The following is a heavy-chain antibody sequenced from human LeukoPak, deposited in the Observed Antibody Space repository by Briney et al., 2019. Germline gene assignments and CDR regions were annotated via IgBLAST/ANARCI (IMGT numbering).Heavy chain of an antibody. Sequence: SETLSLTCTVSGGSISSYYWNWIRQPPGKGLEWIGYIYYSGSSGSTNYNPSLRSRVTTSADTSKNQFSLKMTSVTAADTAAYYCAGGGDGYQTRFDYWGQGTLLTVSS. D-gene: IGHD5-24*01. V-gene: IGHV4-59*01. CDR3: AGGGDGYQTRFDY. CDR1: GGSISSYY. J-gene: IGHJ4*02. CDR2: IYYSGSSGST.